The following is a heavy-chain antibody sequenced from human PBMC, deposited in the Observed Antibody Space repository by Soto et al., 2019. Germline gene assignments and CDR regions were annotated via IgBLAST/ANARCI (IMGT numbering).Heavy chain of an antibody. CDR2: ISGSGGST. Sequence: GGSLRLSCAASGFTFSSYAMSWVRQAPGKGLEWVSAISGSGGSTYYADSVKGRFTISRDNSKNTLYLQMNSLRAEDTAVYYCAKGVRFGNYYYYYGMDVWGQGTTGTVS. CDR3: AKGVRFGNYYYYYGMDV. J-gene: IGHJ6*02. CDR1: GFTFSSYA. V-gene: IGHV3-23*01. D-gene: IGHD3-10*01.